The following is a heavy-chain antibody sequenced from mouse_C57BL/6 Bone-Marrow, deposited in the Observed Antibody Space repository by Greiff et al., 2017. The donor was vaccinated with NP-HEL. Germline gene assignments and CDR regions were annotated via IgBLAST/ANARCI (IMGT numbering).Heavy chain of an antibody. J-gene: IGHJ4*01. CDR1: GYTFTSYW. CDR2: IDPSDSYT. V-gene: IGHV1-69*01. CDR3: ARATITTVVASRAMDY. D-gene: IGHD1-1*01. Sequence: QVHVKQPGAELVMPGASVKLSCKASGYTFTSYWMHWVKQRPGQGLEWIGEIDPSDSYTNYNQKFKGKSTLTVDKSSSTAYMQLSSLTSEDSAVYYCARATITTVVASRAMDYWGQGTSVTVSS.